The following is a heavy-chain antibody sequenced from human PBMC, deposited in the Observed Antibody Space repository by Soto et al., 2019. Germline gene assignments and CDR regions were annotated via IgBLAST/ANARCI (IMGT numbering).Heavy chain of an antibody. CDR1: GGSISSGNW. CDR3: ARRGSGNDYKGLDV. J-gene: IGHJ6*02. V-gene: IGHV4-4*02. CDR2: VYHSGST. Sequence: PSETLSLTCAVSGGSISSGNWLNWVRQPPGKGLEWIGEVYHSGSTNCNQSLKSRVTVSVDKSKNQVSLRLRSVTAADTAVYYGARRGSGNDYKGLDVWGQGTTVTVSS. D-gene: IGHD3-10*01.